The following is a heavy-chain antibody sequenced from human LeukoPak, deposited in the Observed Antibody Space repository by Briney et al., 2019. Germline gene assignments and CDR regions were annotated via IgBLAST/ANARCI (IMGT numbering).Heavy chain of an antibody. CDR2: IWYDGSNK. CDR3: AKDSEQWLVRSGYFDY. V-gene: IGHV3-33*03. D-gene: IGHD6-19*01. J-gene: IGHJ4*02. CDR1: GFTFSSYG. Sequence: GGSLRLSCAASGFTFSSYGMHWVRQAPGKGLEWVAVIWYDGSNKYYADSVKGRFTISRDKSKNTLYLQMNSLRAEDTAVYYCAKDSEQWLVRSGYFDYWGQGTLVTVSS.